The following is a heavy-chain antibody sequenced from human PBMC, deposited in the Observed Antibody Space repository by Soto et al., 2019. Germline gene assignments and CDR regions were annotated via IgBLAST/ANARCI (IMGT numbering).Heavy chain of an antibody. CDR3: TRAPLGIIVAPDF. D-gene: IGHD3-22*01. V-gene: IGHV3-49*03. CDR2: IRSKAYGGTT. CDR1: GFTFGDYA. Sequence: PGGSLRLSCTASGFTFGDYAMNWFRQAPGKGLEWVGFIRSKAYGGTTENAASVKGRFTISRDDSKSIAYLQMSSLTSEDTAVYYCTRAPLGIIVAPDFWGQGTLVTVSS. J-gene: IGHJ4*02.